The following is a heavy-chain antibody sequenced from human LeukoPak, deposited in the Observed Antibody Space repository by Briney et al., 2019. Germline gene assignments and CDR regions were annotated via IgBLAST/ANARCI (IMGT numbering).Heavy chain of an antibody. CDR3: ARDDYGDQHYYYYYGMDV. J-gene: IGHJ6*02. V-gene: IGHV1-2*02. Sequence: ASVKVSCKASGYTFTGYYMHWVRQAPGQGLEWMGWINPNSGGTNYAQKFQGRVTMTRDTSISTAYMELSRLRSDDTAVYYCARDDYGDQHYYYYYGMDVWGQGTTVTVSS. CDR2: INPNSGGT. D-gene: IGHD4-17*01. CDR1: GYTFTGYY.